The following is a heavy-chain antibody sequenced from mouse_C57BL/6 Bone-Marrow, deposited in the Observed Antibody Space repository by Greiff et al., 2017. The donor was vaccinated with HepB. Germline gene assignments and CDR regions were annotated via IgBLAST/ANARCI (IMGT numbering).Heavy chain of an antibody. CDR3: TKDTGWLGDWFAY. CDR2: ISSGGGYI. V-gene: IGHV5-9-1*02. J-gene: IGHJ3*01. Sequence: EVNVVESGAGLVKPGGSLKLSCAASGFTFSSYAMSWVRQTPEKRLEWVAYISSGGGYIYYEDTVKGRFTISRDNASNTLYLQMSSLKSEDTAVYYCTKDTGWLGDWFAYWGQGTLVTVSA. CDR1: GFTFSSYA. D-gene: IGHD2-3*01.